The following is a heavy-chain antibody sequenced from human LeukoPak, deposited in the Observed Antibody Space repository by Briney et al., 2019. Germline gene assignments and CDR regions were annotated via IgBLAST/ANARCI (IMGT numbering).Heavy chain of an antibody. V-gene: IGHV4-34*01. CDR1: GGSFSGYY. Sequence: NPSETLSLTCAVYGGSFSGYYWSWIRQPPGKGLEWVGEINHSGSTNYNPSLKSRVTISVDTSKNQFSLKLSSVTAADTAVYYCARRFRSSWWGWFDPWGQGTLVTVSS. D-gene: IGHD6-13*01. J-gene: IGHJ5*02. CDR2: INHSGST. CDR3: ARRFRSSWWGWFDP.